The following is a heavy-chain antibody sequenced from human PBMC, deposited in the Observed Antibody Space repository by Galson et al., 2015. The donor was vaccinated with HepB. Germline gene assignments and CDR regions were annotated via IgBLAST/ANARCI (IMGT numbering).Heavy chain of an antibody. Sequence: TLSLTCAVSGGSISSGGYYWSWIRQPPGKDLEWIGYIYYSGNTYYNPSLKSRVIMSVDTSKNQFSLKLSSVTAADTAVYYCARWRGCSGGSCYRRFDPWGQGTLVIVSS. CDR1: GGSISSGGYY. V-gene: IGHV4-30-4*01. CDR3: ARWRGCSGGSCYRRFDP. CDR2: IYYSGNT. D-gene: IGHD2-15*01. J-gene: IGHJ5*02.